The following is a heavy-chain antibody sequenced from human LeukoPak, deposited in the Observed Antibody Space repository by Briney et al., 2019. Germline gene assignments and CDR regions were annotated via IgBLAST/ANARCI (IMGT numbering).Heavy chain of an antibody. D-gene: IGHD1-26*01. J-gene: IGHJ2*01. V-gene: IGHV3-48*02. CDR3: ASGGIVGASTYWYFDL. Sequence: GGSLRLSCAASGFTFSSYSMNWVRQAPGKGLEWVSYISSSSTIYYADSVKGRFTISRDNAKNSLYLQMNSLRDEDTAVYYCASGGIVGASTYWYFDLWGRGTRVTVSS. CDR1: GFTFSSYS. CDR2: ISSSSTI.